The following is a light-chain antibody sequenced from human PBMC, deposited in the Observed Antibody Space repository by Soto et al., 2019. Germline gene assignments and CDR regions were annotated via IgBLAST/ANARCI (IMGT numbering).Light chain of an antibody. CDR2: KTS. J-gene: IGKJ2*01. CDR1: QSISGW. Sequence: DLPMTQSPSTLSASVGDRVTITCRASQSISGWLAWYQQKPGKAPKLLIYKTSTLDSGVPSRFSGSGSGTEFTLTISSLQPDDFATYYCHQYHSFFNYTFGQGTKLDIK. V-gene: IGKV1-5*03. CDR3: HQYHSFFNYT.